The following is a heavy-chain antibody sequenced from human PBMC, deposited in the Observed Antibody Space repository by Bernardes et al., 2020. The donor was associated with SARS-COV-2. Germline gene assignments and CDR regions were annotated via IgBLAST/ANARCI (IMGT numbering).Heavy chain of an antibody. CDR1: GGPISSINW. V-gene: IGHV4-4*02. CDR3: ARDRSVTSRGMLDY. J-gene: IGHJ4*02. Sequence: SEPLSLTCAVSGGPISSINWWSWVRQPPGTGLERIGEIYNSGSTYYNPSLASRVTISVDKSKNQFSLELKSVTAADTAMYYCARDRSVTSRGMLDYWGQGTPVTVSS. CDR2: IYNSGST. D-gene: IGHD4-17*01.